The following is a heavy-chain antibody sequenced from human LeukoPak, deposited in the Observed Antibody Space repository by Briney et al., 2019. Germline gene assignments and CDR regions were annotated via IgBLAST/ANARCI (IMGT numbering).Heavy chain of an antibody. CDR1: GFTLSSYS. V-gene: IGHV3-21*01. CDR3: ARDMGYCTNGVCSGAYYYYYYMDV. J-gene: IGHJ6*03. CDR2: ISSSSSYI. Sequence: GGSLRLSCAASGFTLSSYSMNWVRQAPGKGLEWVSSISSSSSYIYYADSVKGRFTISRDNAKNSLYLQMNSLRAEDTAVYYCARDMGYCTNGVCSGAYYYYYYMDVWGKGTTVTVSS. D-gene: IGHD2-8*01.